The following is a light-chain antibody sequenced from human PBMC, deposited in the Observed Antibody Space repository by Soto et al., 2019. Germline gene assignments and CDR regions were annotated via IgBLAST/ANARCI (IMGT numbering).Light chain of an antibody. V-gene: IGKV3-11*01. CDR1: QSVSSY. CDR2: DAS. Sequence: ETVLTQSPVTLSLSPGERATLSCRASQSVSSYLVWYQQKPGQAPRLLIYDASNRATGIPARFSGSGSGTDFTLTISSLEPEDFAVYYCQQRSNWPSTFGGGTKVEIK. CDR3: QQRSNWPST. J-gene: IGKJ4*01.